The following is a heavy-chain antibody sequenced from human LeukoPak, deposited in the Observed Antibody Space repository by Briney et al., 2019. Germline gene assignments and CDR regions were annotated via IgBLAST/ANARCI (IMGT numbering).Heavy chain of an antibody. CDR3: ARQELWFRS. CDR2: IDYRGGT. CDR1: GGSVSRTYYS. Sequence: SETLSLTCSVSGGSVSRTYYSWGWIRQPPGKGLEWIGCIDYRGGTHFSPSLESRVTISVDTSQNQFSLRLMSVTTADTGVYYCARQELWFRSWGQGTLVTVSS. D-gene: IGHD3-16*01. J-gene: IGHJ4*02. V-gene: IGHV4-39*01.